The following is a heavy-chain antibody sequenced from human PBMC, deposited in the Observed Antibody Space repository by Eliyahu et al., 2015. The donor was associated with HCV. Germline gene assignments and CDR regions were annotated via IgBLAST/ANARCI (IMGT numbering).Heavy chain of an antibody. V-gene: IGHV1-69*04. D-gene: IGHD5/OR15-5a*01. CDR1: XGPXXNYA. CDR3: ARAVSPGFHNYGMDV. J-gene: IGHJ6*02. Sequence: QVNLEQSGAEIKKPGSSXKXXCXASXGPXXNYAFSWVRQAPGQRPEYLGKIIPVLDMPNYPQKFQGRFTITRDTSTSTVYMELSSLTSEDTAVYYCARAVSPGFHNYGMDVWGQGTAVTVSS. CDR2: IIPVLDMP.